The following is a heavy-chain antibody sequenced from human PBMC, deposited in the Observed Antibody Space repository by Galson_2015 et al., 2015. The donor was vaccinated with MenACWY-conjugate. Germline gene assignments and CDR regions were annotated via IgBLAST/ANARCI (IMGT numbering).Heavy chain of an antibody. CDR1: GFTFRRFG. CDR2: ISFDGSYD. D-gene: IGHD6-13*01. Sequence: SMRLSCAASGFTFRRFGMHWVRQAPGKGLECMAVISFDGSYDSYADSVKGRFTISRDNSKNRLYRQMNSLRADDTAVYYCAKDWSVPYSTISYYFYMDVWGKGTTVTVSS. CDR3: AKDWSVPYSTISYYFYMDV. J-gene: IGHJ6*03. V-gene: IGHV3-30*18.